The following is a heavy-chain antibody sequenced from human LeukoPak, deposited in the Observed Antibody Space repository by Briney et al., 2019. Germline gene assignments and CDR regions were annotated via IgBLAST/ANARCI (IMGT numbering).Heavy chain of an antibody. J-gene: IGHJ4*02. Sequence: GGSLRLSCAASGFTFSSYSMNWVRQAPGKGLEWVSYISSSSSTIYYADSVKGRFTISRDNAKNSLYLQMNSLRAEDTAVYYCARNRGGLRAAIDYWGQGTLVTVSP. CDR1: GFTFSSYS. CDR2: ISSSSSTI. CDR3: ARNRGGLRAAIDY. D-gene: IGHD3-16*01. V-gene: IGHV3-48*04.